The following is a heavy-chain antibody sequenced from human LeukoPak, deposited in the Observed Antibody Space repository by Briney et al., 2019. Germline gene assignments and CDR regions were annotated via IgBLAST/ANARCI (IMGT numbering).Heavy chain of an antibody. D-gene: IGHD1-1*01. CDR1: GGSISGYY. Sequence: SETLSLTCTVSGGSISGYYWSWIRQPPGKGLEWIGYIYYSGSTNYNPSLKSRVTISVDTSKNQFSLKLSSVTAADTAVYYCATTGIGYGMDVWGQGTTVTVSS. CDR2: IYYSGST. J-gene: IGHJ6*02. V-gene: IGHV4-59*08. CDR3: ATTGIGYGMDV.